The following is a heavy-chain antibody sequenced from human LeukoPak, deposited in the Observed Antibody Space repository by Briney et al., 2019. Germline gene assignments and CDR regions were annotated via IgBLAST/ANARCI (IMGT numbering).Heavy chain of an antibody. V-gene: IGHV3-7*01. Sequence: GGSLRLSCAASGFTFSSYWMSWVRQAPGKGLEWVANIKQGGSEKYYVDSVKGRFTISRDNAKKSLYLQMNSLRAEDTAVYYCAREGYDGSGYYYRILDYWGQGTLVTVSS. J-gene: IGHJ4*02. D-gene: IGHD3-22*01. CDR3: AREGYDGSGYYYRILDY. CDR2: IKQGGSEK. CDR1: GFTFSSYW.